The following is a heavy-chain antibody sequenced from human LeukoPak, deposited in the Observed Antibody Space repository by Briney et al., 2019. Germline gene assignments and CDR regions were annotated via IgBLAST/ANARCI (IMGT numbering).Heavy chain of an antibody. CDR3: ARALNYDFWSGYYFFDY. V-gene: IGHV1-8*01. D-gene: IGHD3-3*01. J-gene: IGHJ4*02. Sequence: ASVKVSCKASGYTFTSYDINWVRQATGQGLEWMGWMNPNSGNTGYAQKLQGRVTMTTDTSTSTAYMELRSLRSDDTAVYYCARALNYDFWSGYYFFDYWGQGTLVTVSS. CDR2: MNPNSGNT. CDR1: GYTFTSYD.